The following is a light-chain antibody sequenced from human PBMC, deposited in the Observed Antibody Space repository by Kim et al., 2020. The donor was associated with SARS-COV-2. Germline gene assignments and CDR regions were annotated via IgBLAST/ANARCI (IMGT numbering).Light chain of an antibody. CDR3: QQYSASPFT. V-gene: IGKV3-20*01. J-gene: IGKJ3*01. CDR1: QTISNNY. CDR2: GAS. Sequence: LSPGERATLSCRASQTISNNYLAWYQQKPGQAPRLLLYGASSRAAGIPDRFSGSGSGTDFTLSISRLEPADFAVYYCQQYSASPFTFGPGTKLEIK.